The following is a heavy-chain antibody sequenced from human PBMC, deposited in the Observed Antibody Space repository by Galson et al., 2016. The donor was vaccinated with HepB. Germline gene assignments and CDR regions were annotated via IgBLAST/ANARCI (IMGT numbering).Heavy chain of an antibody. V-gene: IGHV4-39*01. CDR3: ARHDYDSSGYNWFDP. D-gene: IGHD3-22*01. J-gene: IGHJ5*02. CDR1: GVSINSNNW. Sequence: SETLSLTCAVSGVSINSNNWWGWIRQPPGKGLEWIGSIYYSGTTYYNPSLKSRVTISLDTPKNQFSLKLRSVTAADTAMYYCARHDYDSSGYNWFDPWGQGTLVTVSS. CDR2: IYYSGTT.